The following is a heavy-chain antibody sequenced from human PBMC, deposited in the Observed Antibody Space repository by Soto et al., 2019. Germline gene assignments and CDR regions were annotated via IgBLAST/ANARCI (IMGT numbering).Heavy chain of an antibody. CDR3: ARYKITGLFDY. CDR1: GGSFSGYS. D-gene: IGHD2-8*02. V-gene: IGHV4-34*01. J-gene: IGHJ4*02. CDR2: INHTGST. Sequence: QVQLQQWGAGLLKPSETLSLTCAVYGGSFSGYSWTWIRQPTGTGLEWIGEINHTGSTNYNPSLKSRVTISVDTSKNQFSLKLTSVTAADTAVYYCARYKITGLFDYWGQGTLVTVSS.